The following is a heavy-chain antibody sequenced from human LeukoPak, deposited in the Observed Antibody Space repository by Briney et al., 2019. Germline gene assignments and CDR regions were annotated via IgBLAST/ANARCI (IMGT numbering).Heavy chain of an antibody. V-gene: IGHV3-11*04. D-gene: IGHD6-13*01. CDR1: GFTFSDYY. J-gene: IGHJ4*02. CDR2: ISSSGSTI. Sequence: GGSLRLSCAASGFTFSDYYMSWIRQAPGKGREWVSYISSSGSTIYYADSVKGRFTISRDNAKNSLYLQMNSLRAEATAVYYCARVEKSYSSSWNNFDYWGQGTLVTVSS. CDR3: ARVEKSYSSSWNNFDY.